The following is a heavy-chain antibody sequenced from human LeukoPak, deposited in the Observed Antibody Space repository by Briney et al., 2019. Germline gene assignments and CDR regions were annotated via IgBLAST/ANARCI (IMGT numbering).Heavy chain of an antibody. Sequence: GGSLRLSCTVSGFTVSSNSMSWVRQAPGKGLEWVSFIYSDNAHYSDSVKGRFTISRDNSKNTLYLQMNSLRVEDTAVYYCARRAGAYSHPYDYWGQGTLVTVSS. D-gene: IGHD4/OR15-4a*01. V-gene: IGHV3-53*01. CDR3: ARRAGAYSHPYDY. CDR1: GFTVSSNS. CDR2: IYSDNA. J-gene: IGHJ4*02.